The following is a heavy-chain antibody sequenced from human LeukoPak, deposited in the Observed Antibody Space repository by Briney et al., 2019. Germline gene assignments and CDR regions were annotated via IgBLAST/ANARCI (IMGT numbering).Heavy chain of an antibody. CDR1: GFTFNTYA. V-gene: IGHV3-23*01. D-gene: IGHD4-11*01. J-gene: IGHJ4*02. Sequence: GGSLRLSCAASGFTFNTYAMSWVRQAPGKGLEWVSAITGSGDDTFHADSVKGRFTISRDNSRNTLYMDMNSLRVEDMAIYYCAKGSRSSRPYSFDFWGQSILVTVSS. CDR3: AKGSRSSRPYSFDF. CDR2: ITGSGDDT.